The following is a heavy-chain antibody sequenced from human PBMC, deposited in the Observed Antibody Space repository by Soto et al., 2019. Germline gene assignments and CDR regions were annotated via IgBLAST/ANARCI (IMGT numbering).Heavy chain of an antibody. CDR3: ARVAIFGVVINYFDY. D-gene: IGHD3-3*01. CDR1: GGSFSGYY. Sequence: QVQLQQWGAGLLKPSETLSLTCAVYGGSFSGYYWSWIRQPPGKGLEWIGEINHSGSTNYNPSLKSRVTISVDTSKNQFSLKLSSVTAADTAVYYCARVAIFGVVINYFDYWGQGTLVTVSS. CDR2: INHSGST. V-gene: IGHV4-34*01. J-gene: IGHJ4*02.